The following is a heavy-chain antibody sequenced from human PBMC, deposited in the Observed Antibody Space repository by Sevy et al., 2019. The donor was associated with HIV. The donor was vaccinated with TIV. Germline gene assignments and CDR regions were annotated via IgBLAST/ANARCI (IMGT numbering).Heavy chain of an antibody. CDR1: GGTFSSYA. CDR2: IIPIFGTA. CDR3: AREARTAQAYYYYGMDV. V-gene: IGHV1-69*13. J-gene: IGHJ6*02. D-gene: IGHD5-18*01. Sequence: ASVKVSCKASGGTFSSYAISWVRQAPGQGLEWMGGIIPIFGTANYAQKFQGRVTITADESTSTAYMELSSLRSEDTAVYYCAREARTAQAYYYYGMDVWGQGTTVTISS.